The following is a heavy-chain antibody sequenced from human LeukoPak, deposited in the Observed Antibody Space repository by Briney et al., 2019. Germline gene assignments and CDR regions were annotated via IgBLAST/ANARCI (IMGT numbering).Heavy chain of an antibody. CDR2: IFTSGIT. CDR1: GGSISLYY. CDR3: AREISGSYYNPLGYMDV. D-gene: IGHD3-10*01. Sequence: SETLSLTCTVSGGSISLYYWNWIRQPPGKGLEWIGRIFTSGITNYNPSLKSRVTMSVDTSKRQFYLALSSVTAADTAGYYCAREISGSYYNPLGYMDVWGKGTTVTVSS. J-gene: IGHJ6*03. V-gene: IGHV4-4*07.